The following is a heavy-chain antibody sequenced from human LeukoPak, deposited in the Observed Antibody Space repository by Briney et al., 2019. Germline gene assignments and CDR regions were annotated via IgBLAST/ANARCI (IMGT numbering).Heavy chain of an antibody. CDR1: GGSFSGYY. CDR2: INHSGST. CDR3: ARRNGTTRGSYFDY. V-gene: IGHV4-34*01. J-gene: IGHJ4*02. D-gene: IGHD4-17*01. Sequence: SETLSLTCAVYGGSFSGYYWSWIRQPSGKGLEWIGEINHSGSTNYNPSLKSRVTISVDTSKNQFSLKLSSVTAADTAVYYCARRNGTTRGSYFDYWGQGTLVTVSS.